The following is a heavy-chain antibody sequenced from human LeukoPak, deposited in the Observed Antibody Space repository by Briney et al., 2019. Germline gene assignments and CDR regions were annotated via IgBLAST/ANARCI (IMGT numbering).Heavy chain of an antibody. V-gene: IGHV4-34*01. J-gene: IGHJ6*03. CDR2: INHSGST. CDR3: ARRQTGSGWNYYYYYYMDV. Sequence: SETLPSPALSMVGPSVVTTGAGSASPQGRGWSGLGEINHSGSTNYNPSLKSRVTISVDTSKNQFSLKLSSVTAADTAVYYCARRQTGSGWNYYYYYYMDVWGKGTTVTISS. D-gene: IGHD6-19*01. CDR1: VGPSVVTT.